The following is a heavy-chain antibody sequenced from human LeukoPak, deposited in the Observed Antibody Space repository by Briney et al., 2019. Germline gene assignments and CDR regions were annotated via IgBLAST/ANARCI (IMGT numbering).Heavy chain of an antibody. V-gene: IGHV4-38-2*02. CDR3: ARDPYQWLAWFDY. D-gene: IGHD6-19*01. CDR1: GGSISSGYY. CDR2: IYHSGST. J-gene: IGHJ4*02. Sequence: SETLSLTCTVSGGSISSGYYWGWIRQPQGKRLEWIGSIYHSGSTYYNPSLKSRVTISVDTSKNQFSLKLSSVTAADTAVYYCARDPYQWLAWFDYWGQGTLVTVSS.